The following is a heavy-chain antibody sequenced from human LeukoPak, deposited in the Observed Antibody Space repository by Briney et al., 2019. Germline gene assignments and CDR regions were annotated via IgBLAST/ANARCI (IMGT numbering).Heavy chain of an antibody. CDR1: GGSISSGDYY. Sequence: ASETLSLTCTVSGGSISSGDYYWSWIRQPPGKGLEWIGYIYYSGSTYYNPSLKSRVTISVDTSKNQFSLKLTSVTAADTAVYYCARDPRSGNYLDYWGQGTLVTVSS. V-gene: IGHV4-30-4*02. D-gene: IGHD3-10*01. CDR3: ARDPRSGNYLDY. CDR2: IYYSGST. J-gene: IGHJ4*02.